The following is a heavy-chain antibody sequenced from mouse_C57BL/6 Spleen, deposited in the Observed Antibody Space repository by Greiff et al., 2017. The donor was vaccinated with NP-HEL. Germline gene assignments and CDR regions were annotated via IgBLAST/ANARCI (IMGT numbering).Heavy chain of an antibody. Sequence: QVQLQQSGAELARPGASVKLSCKASGYTFTSYGISWVKQRTGQGLEWIGEIYPRSGNTYYNEKFKGKATLTVDKSSSTAYMQLSSLTSEDSAVYYCARRGIYYDYSFDYWGQGTTLTVSS. D-gene: IGHD2-4*01. V-gene: IGHV1-81*01. J-gene: IGHJ2*01. CDR1: GYTFTSYG. CDR3: ARRGIYYDYSFDY. CDR2: IYPRSGNT.